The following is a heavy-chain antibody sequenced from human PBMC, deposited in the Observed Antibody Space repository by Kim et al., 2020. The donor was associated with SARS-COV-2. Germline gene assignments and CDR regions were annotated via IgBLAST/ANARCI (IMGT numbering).Heavy chain of an antibody. CDR2: IYYSGRT. J-gene: IGHJ1*01. V-gene: IGHV4-39*01. CDR3: ARGSSCSQSAPYFHH. CDR1: GGSISSSCYY. Sequence: SETLSLTCTVSGGSISSSCYYWGWIRQPPGKGLEWIASIYYSGRTYYNPFLQSRATISEDTSKNQFSLKQNSMPAADTAFYYCARGSSCSQSAPYFHHRG. D-gene: IGHD3-10*01.